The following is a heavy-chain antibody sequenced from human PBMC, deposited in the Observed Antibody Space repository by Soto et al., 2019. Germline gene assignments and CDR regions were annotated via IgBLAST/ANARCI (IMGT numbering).Heavy chain of an antibody. CDR2: ISAYNGNT. J-gene: IGHJ3*02. V-gene: IGHV1-18*01. Sequence: ASVKVSCKASGYTFTSYGISWLRQAPGQGLERMGWISAYNGNTNYAQKLQGRVTMTADTSTSTAYRERRSLRADDTAVYYGAKDQVVTAVPFVIWGQGKMITVS. CDR1: GYTFTSYG. D-gene: IGHD2-21*02. CDR3: AKDQVVTAVPFVI.